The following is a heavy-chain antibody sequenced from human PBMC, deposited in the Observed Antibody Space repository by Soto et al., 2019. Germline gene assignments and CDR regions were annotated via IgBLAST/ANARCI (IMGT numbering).Heavy chain of an antibody. Sequence: ASVKVSCKASGFTFTIYGIAWLRQAPRQGLEWMGWINPYNANTNYAQKFQGRVTMTTDTSTTTGYMELRSLGSDDTAVYYCARVVAAAPVYYGMDVWGQGTTVTVS. J-gene: IGHJ6*02. D-gene: IGHD2-15*01. CDR1: GFTFTIYG. CDR3: ARVVAAAPVYYGMDV. V-gene: IGHV1-18*01. CDR2: INPYNANT.